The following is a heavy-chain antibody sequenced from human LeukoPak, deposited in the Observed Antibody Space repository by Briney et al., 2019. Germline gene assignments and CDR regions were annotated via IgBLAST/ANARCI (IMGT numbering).Heavy chain of an antibody. V-gene: IGHV3-23*01. Sequence: GGSLRLSCAASGFTFSDYYMSWIRQAPGKGLEWVSAISGSGGSTYYADSVKGRFTISRDNSKNTLYLQMNSLRAEDTAVYYCAKVSPPWGYGSGSYYNLVLDYWGQGTLVTVSS. CDR2: ISGSGGST. CDR1: GFTFSDYY. D-gene: IGHD3-10*01. CDR3: AKVSPPWGYGSGSYYNLVLDY. J-gene: IGHJ4*02.